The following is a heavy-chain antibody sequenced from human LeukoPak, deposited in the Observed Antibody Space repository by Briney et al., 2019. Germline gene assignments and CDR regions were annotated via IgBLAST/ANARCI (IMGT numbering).Heavy chain of an antibody. Sequence: ALRLSCAASGFTFSSYGMHWVRQAPGKGLEWVAVISYDGSNKYYADSVKGRFTISRDNSKNTLYLQMNSPRAEDTAVYYCAKDQLGYVGANYFDYWGQGTLVTVSS. J-gene: IGHJ4*02. D-gene: IGHD1-26*01. V-gene: IGHV3-30*18. CDR2: ISYDGSNK. CDR3: AKDQLGYVGANYFDY. CDR1: GFTFSSYG.